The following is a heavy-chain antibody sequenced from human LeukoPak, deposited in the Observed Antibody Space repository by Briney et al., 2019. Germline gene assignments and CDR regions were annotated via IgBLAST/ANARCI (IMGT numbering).Heavy chain of an antibody. J-gene: IGHJ5*02. D-gene: IGHD2-2*01. V-gene: IGHV3-23*01. CDR1: GFTFSSYA. CDR2: ISGSGGST. Sequence: GASLRLSYAASGFTFSSYAMSWVRQAQGKGLEWVSAISGSGGSTYYADSVKGRFTISRDNSKNTLYLQMNSLRAEDTAVYYWAKDPYKGYQLLGCFDPWGQGTLVTVSS. CDR3: AKDPYKGYQLLGCFDP.